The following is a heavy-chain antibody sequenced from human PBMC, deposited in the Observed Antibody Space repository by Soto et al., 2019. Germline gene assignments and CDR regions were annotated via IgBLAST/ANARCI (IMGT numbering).Heavy chain of an antibody. J-gene: IGHJ3*02. Sequence: RQAPGQGLEWMGIIIPILGIANYAQKFQGRVTITEDKSKSTAYMELSSLRSEDTAVYYCARALPAAAATSAFEMWGQGTMVTVSS. V-gene: IGHV1-69*04. D-gene: IGHD6-25*01. CDR2: IIPILGIA. CDR3: ARALPAAAATSAFEM.